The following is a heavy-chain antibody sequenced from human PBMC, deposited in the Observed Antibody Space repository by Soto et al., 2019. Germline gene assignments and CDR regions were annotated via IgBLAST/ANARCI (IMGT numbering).Heavy chain of an antibody. D-gene: IGHD6-13*01. CDR1: GYTFTTDG. CDR3: ASGFAGRESTWYNFDY. CDR2: ISVYNGNT. V-gene: IGHV1-18*01. J-gene: IGHJ4*02. Sequence: QVQLVQSGPEVKKPGASVKVSCKASGYTFTTDGISWVRQAPGQGLEWMGWISVYNGNTNYAQKVQGSVTMTTDTSTTTAYMEVRSLRSVDTAVYYRASGFAGRESTWYNFDYWGQGTPVTVSS.